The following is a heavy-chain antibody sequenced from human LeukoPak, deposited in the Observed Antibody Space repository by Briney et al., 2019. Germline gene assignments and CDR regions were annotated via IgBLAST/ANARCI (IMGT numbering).Heavy chain of an antibody. D-gene: IGHD4-23*01. CDR2: FNPEDGET. CDR3: ATGRTGVTVPHFDY. CDR1: GYTLTELC. Sequence: ASVKVSCKVSGYTLTELCMRWVRQAPGKGLEWMGGFNPEDGETIYAQNFQGRVTMTEDTSIDTAYMELSSLRSEDTAVYYCATGRTGVTVPHFDYWGQGTLVTVSS. J-gene: IGHJ4*02. V-gene: IGHV1-24*01.